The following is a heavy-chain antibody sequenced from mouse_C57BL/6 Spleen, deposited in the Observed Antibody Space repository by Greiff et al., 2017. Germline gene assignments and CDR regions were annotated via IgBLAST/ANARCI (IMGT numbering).Heavy chain of an antibody. CDR2: INPGSGGT. CDR3: ARGPDGYYEAY. D-gene: IGHD2-3*01. Sequence: QVQLKESGAELVRPGTSVKVSCKASGYAFTNYLKEWVKQRPGQGLVWIGVINPGSGGTNYNEKLKGKATLTADKSSSTAYMQLSSLTSEDSAVYFCARGPDGYYEAYWGQGTLLTVSA. V-gene: IGHV1-54*01. J-gene: IGHJ3*01. CDR1: GYAFTNYL.